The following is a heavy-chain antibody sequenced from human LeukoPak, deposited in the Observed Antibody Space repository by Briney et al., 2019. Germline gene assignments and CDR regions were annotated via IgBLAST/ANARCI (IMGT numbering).Heavy chain of an antibody. D-gene: IGHD1-20*01. CDR1: GFTFGKYW. V-gene: IGHV3-7*01. Sequence: GGSLRLSCVASGFTFGKYWMSWVRQAPGKGLEWVANIKLDGSEKNYVDSVKGRFTISRDNAKNTLYLQMNSLRAEDTAVYYCLRDLNWSLDQWGQGTLVTVSS. J-gene: IGHJ4*02. CDR2: IKLDGSEK. CDR3: LRDLNWSLDQ.